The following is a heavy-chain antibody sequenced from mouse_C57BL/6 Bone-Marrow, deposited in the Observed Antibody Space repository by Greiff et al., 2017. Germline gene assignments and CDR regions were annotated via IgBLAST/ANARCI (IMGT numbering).Heavy chain of an antibody. J-gene: IGHJ2*01. Sequence: EVKLVESGGGLVQPGGSLKLSCAASGFTFSDYGMAWVRQAPRKGPEWVAFISNLAYSIYYADTVTGRFTISRENAKNTLYLEMSSLRSEDTAMYYCARRGDYGYDFDYWGQGTTLTVSS. V-gene: IGHV5-15*04. CDR1: GFTFSDYG. D-gene: IGHD2-2*01. CDR2: ISNLAYSI. CDR3: ARRGDYGYDFDY.